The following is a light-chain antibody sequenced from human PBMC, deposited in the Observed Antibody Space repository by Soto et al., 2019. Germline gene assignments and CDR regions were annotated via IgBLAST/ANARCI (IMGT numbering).Light chain of an antibody. V-gene: IGLV1-51*02. Sequence: QSVLTQPPSVSATPGQKVTISCSGSSSNIGNNYVSWYQQLPGTAPKLLIYENNKRPSGIPDRFSASKSGTSATLGITGLQTGDEADYYCGTWDSNLSAVVFGGGTKVTAL. CDR2: ENN. CDR1: SSNIGNNY. J-gene: IGLJ2*01. CDR3: GTWDSNLSAVV.